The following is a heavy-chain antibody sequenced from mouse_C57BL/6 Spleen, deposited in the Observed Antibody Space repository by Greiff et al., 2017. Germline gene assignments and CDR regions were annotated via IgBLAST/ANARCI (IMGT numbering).Heavy chain of an antibody. D-gene: IGHD1-1*01. Sequence: VVEPGDSVKISCKASGYSFTGYFMNWVMQSHGKSLEWIGRINPYNGDTFYNQKFKGKATLTVDKSSSTAHMELRSLTSEDSAVYYCARATTTVVDMYYFDYWGQGTTRTVSS. CDR1: GYSFTGYF. CDR2: INPYNGDT. J-gene: IGHJ2*01. CDR3: ARATTTVVDMYYFDY. V-gene: IGHV1-20*01.